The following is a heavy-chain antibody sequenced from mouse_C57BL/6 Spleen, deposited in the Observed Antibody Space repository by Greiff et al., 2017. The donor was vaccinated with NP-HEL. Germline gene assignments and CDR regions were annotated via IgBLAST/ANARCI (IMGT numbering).Heavy chain of an antibody. Sequence: QVQLKQPGAELVMPGASVKLSCKASGYTFTSYWMHWVKQRPGQGLEWIGEIDPSDSYTNYNQKFKGKSTLTVDKSSSTAYMQLSSLTSEDSAVYYCARRGITNYFDYWGQGTTLTVSS. CDR1: GYTFTSYW. J-gene: IGHJ2*01. CDR3: ARRGITNYFDY. V-gene: IGHV1-69*01. D-gene: IGHD1-3*01. CDR2: IDPSDSYT.